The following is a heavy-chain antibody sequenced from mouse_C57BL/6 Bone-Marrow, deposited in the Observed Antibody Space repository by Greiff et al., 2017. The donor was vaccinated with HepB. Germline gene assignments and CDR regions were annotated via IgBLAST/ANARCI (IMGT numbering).Heavy chain of an antibody. CDR2: ISSGSSTI. D-gene: IGHD2-4*01. J-gene: IGHJ4*01. V-gene: IGHV5-17*01. CDR1: GFTFSDYG. Sequence: EVNVVESGGGLVKPGGSLKLSCAASGFTFSDYGMHWVRQAPEKGLEWVAYISSGSSTIYYADTVKGRFTISRDNAKNTLFLQMTSLRSEDTAMYYCARQGLCEYYAMDYWGQGTSVTVSS. CDR3: ARQGLCEYYAMDY.